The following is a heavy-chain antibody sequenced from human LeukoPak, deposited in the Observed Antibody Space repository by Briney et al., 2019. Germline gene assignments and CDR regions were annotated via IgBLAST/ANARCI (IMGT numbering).Heavy chain of an antibody. J-gene: IGHJ6*02. CDR3: ARQSSSSSYPPWAMDV. Sequence: GESLKISCKGSGYSFTSYWIGWVRQMPGKGLEWMGIIYPGDSDTRYSPSFQGQVTISADKSISTAYLQWSSLKASDTAMYYCARQSSSSSYPPWAMDVWGQGTTVTVSS. CDR1: GYSFTSYW. CDR2: IYPGDSDT. D-gene: IGHD6-13*01. V-gene: IGHV5-51*01.